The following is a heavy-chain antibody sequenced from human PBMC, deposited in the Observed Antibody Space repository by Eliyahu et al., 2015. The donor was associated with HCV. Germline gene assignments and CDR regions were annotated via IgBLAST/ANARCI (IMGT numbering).Heavy chain of an antibody. CDR3: ARGHNYGFEY. V-gene: IGHV1-2*06. CDR1: GYTFTDXN. D-gene: IGHD5-18*01. Sequence: QVQLVQSGTEVKKPGASXKVSCKASGYTFTDXNIHGVRQAPGQGLEWMGRIVANSGATNCAXNFQGRVTTTRDTSVSTAYMELSGLRSDDTAVYYCARGHNYGFEYWGQGTLVTVSS. CDR2: IVANSGAT. J-gene: IGHJ4*02.